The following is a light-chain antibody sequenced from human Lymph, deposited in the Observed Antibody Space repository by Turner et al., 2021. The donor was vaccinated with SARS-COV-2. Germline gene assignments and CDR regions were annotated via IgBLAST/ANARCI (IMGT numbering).Light chain of an antibody. J-gene: IGKJ1*01. V-gene: IGKV3-20*01. CDR1: QSVSSNY. Sequence: EIVLTQSPGTLSLSPGERATLSCRASQSVSSNYLAWYQQKPGQAPRPLIYGASSRATGIPDRFSGSGSGTDFTLTMSRLEPEDFAVYYCQQYGSSPTWTFGQGTKVEIK. CDR3: QQYGSSPTWT. CDR2: GAS.